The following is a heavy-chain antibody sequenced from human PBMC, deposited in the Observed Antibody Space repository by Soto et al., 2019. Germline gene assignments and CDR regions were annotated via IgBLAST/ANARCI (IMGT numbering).Heavy chain of an antibody. J-gene: IGHJ6*02. CDR2: GYWDDDK. D-gene: IGHD2-21*02. CDR3: GQSRCGGDWLTFFSSHAYYVLDV. Sequence: QITLKESGPTLVKPTQTLTLTCTFSGFALTYIRLGVGCIRHPPGNALECLALGYWDDDKRSDPTLRSTLTITKSIPKRQVFRTRTEMDPFDTATYYCGQSRCGGDWLTFFSSHAYYVLDVGVQGSRVSVSS. V-gene: IGHV2-5*05. CDR1: GFALTYIRLG.